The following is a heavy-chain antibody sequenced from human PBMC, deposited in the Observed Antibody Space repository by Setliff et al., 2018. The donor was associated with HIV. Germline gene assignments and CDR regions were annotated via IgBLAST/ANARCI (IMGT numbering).Heavy chain of an antibody. J-gene: IGHJ6*03. Sequence: SETLSLTCSVSDGSISSSNYYWGWIRQPPGKGLEWIGSVYYSGSTYYNPSLKSRITISEDTSRNQFSLKLRSVTAADTAVYYCARSGFGYYYYYMDVWGKGTTVTVSS. CDR1: DGSISSSNYY. V-gene: IGHV4-39*07. CDR3: ARSGFGYYYYYMDV. CDR2: VYYSGST. D-gene: IGHD3-10*01.